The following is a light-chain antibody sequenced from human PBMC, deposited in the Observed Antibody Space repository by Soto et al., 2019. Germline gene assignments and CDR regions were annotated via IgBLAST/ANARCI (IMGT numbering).Light chain of an antibody. CDR2: GAS. V-gene: IGKV3-20*01. CDR1: QSVSSSY. CDR3: HQYYRPPYT. J-gene: IGKJ2*01. Sequence: EIVLTQSPGTLSLSPGERATLSCRASQSVSSSYLAWYQQKPGQVQGLLIYGASSRATGIPDRFSGSGSGTDFTLTISRLEPDYFGACYCHQYYRPPYTFGQGTRLETK.